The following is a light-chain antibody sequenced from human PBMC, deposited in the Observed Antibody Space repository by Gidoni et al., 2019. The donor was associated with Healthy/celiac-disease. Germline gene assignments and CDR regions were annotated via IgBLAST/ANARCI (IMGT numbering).Light chain of an antibody. CDR2: SNN. J-gene: IGLJ3*02. CDR1: SSNIGSNT. Sequence: QSVLTQPPSPSGPPGQRVTISCSGSSSNIGSNTVNWYQQLPGTAPKLLIYSNNQRPSGVPDRFSGSKSGTSASLAISGLQSEDEADYYCAAWDDSLWVFGGGTKLTVL. V-gene: IGLV1-44*01. CDR3: AAWDDSLWV.